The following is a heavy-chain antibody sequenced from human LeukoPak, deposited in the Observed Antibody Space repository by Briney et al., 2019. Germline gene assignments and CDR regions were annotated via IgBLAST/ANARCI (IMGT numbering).Heavy chain of an antibody. CDR2: IYYSGST. CDR3: ARGRARRSGGSGSYYNV. V-gene: IGHV4-59*12. CDR1: GVSISSYY. J-gene: IGHJ4*02. D-gene: IGHD3-10*01. Sequence: PSETLSLTCTVSGVSISSYYWSWIRQPPGKGLEWIGYIYYSGSTNYNPSLKSRVTISVDTSKNQFSLKLSSVTAADTAVYYCARGRARRSGGSGSYYNVWGQGTLVTVSS.